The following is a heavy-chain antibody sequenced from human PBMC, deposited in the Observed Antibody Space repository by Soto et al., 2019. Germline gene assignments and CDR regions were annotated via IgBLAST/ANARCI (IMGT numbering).Heavy chain of an antibody. D-gene: IGHD3-10*01. CDR1: GFTFSSYG. V-gene: IGHV3-30*18. J-gene: IGHJ4*02. Sequence: GGSLRLSCAASGFTFSSYGMHWVRQAPGKGLEWVAVISYDGSNKYYADSVKGRFTISRDNSKNTLYLQMNSLRAEDTAVYYCAKGWGRGSGSYYDYFDYWGQGTLVTVSS. CDR3: AKGWGRGSGSYYDYFDY. CDR2: ISYDGSNK.